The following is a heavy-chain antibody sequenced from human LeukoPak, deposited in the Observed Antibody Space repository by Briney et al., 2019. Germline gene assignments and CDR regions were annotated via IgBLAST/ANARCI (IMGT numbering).Heavy chain of an antibody. CDR3: AISEPDLSGYYPSPFDY. J-gene: IGHJ4*02. CDR2: IYYSGST. D-gene: IGHD3-22*01. V-gene: IGHV4-39*01. Sequence: SETLSLTCAVSGGSISSNSYYWGWIRQPPGKGLEWIGSIYYSGSTYYNPSLKSRVTISVDTSKNQFSLKLSSVTAADTAVYYCAISEPDLSGYYPSPFDYWGQGTLVTVSS. CDR1: GGSISSNSYY.